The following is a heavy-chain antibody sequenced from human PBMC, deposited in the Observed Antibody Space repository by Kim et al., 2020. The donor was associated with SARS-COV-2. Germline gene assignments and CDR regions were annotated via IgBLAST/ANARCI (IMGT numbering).Heavy chain of an antibody. D-gene: IGHD1-26*01. CDR2: INAGNGDT. CDR1: GYTFTTYN. CDR3: ARTTEF. V-gene: IGHV1-3*01. J-gene: IGHJ4*02. Sequence: ASVKVSCKASGYTFTTYNMHWVRQAPGQRLEWMGWINAGNGDTKYSQKFQGRVTLARETSASTHYLELGSLTAEDPDVYYCARTTEFWGQGTLVTVAS.